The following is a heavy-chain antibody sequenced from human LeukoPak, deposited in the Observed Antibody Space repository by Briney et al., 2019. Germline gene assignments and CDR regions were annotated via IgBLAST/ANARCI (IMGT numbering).Heavy chain of an antibody. CDR3: ARGRGSSGWYRGNNWFDR. D-gene: IGHD6-19*01. Sequence: SETLSLTCAVYGGSFSGYYWSWIRQPPGKGLEWIWEINHSGSTNYNPSLKSRVTISVDTSKKQFCLKLSSVTAAETAVYYCARGRGSSGWYRGNNWFDRWGEGTLVTVSS. V-gene: IGHV4-34*01. CDR2: INHSGST. J-gene: IGHJ5*02. CDR1: GGSFSGYY.